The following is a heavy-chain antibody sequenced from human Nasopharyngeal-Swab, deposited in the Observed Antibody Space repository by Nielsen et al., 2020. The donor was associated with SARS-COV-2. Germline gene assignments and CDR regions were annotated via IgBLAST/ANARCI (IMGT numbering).Heavy chain of an antibody. J-gene: IGHJ3*02. D-gene: IGHD3-10*01. CDR3: ARPFGKGAFDI. V-gene: IGHV3-21*01. Sequence: VRQAPGKGLGWVSSISSSSSYIYYADSVKGRFTISRDNAKNSLYLQMNSLRAEDTAVYYCARPFGKGAFDIWAKGQWSPSPQ. CDR2: ISSSSSYI.